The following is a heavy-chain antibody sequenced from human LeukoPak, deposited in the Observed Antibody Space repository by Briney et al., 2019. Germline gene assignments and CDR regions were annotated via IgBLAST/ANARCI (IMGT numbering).Heavy chain of an antibody. CDR1: GFTFSSYE. D-gene: IGHD3-9*01. CDR3: AKWGDYDILTSYYDSDY. CDR2: ISSGSTI. V-gene: IGHV3-48*03. Sequence: GGSLRLSCAASGFTFSSYEMNWVRQAPGKGLEWVSYISSGSTIYDADSVKGRFTISRDNAKNSLYLQVNSLRAEDTAVYYCAKWGDYDILTSYYDSDYWGQGTLVTVSS. J-gene: IGHJ4*02.